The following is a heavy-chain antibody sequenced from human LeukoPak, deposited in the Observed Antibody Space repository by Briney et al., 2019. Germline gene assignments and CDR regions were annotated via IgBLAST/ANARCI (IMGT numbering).Heavy chain of an antibody. V-gene: IGHV4-59*01. J-gene: IGHJ4*02. CDR2: IYYSGST. CDR3: ARSSWYDGMGY. D-gene: IGHD6-13*01. Sequence: SETLSLTCTVSGGSISSYYWSWIRQPPGKGLEWIGYIYYSGSTNYNPSLKSRVTISVDTSKNQFYLKLSSVTAADTAVYYCARSSWYDGMGYWGQGTLVTVSS. CDR1: GGSISSYY.